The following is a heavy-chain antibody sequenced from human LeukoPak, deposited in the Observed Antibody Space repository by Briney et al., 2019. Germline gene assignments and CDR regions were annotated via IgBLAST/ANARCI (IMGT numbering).Heavy chain of an antibody. J-gene: IGHJ4*02. D-gene: IGHD5-18*01. Sequence: GGSLRLSCAASGFTFSSYSMNWVRQAPGKGLEWVSSISSSSSYIYYADSVKGRFTISRDNAKNSLYLQMNSLRAEDTAVYYCARVSGTGYSYGRDFDYWGQGTLVTVSS. CDR2: ISSSSSYI. CDR1: GFTFSSYS. V-gene: IGHV3-21*01. CDR3: ARVSGTGYSYGRDFDY.